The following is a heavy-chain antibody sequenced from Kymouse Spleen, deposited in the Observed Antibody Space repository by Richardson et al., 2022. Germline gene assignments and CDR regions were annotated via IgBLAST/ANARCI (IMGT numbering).Heavy chain of an antibody. Sequence: EVQLVESGGGLVKPGGSLRLSCAASGFTFSNAWMSWVRQAPGKGLEWVGRIKSKTDGGTTDYAAPVKGRFTISRDDSKNTLYLQMNSLKTEDTAVYYCTTDLVLMVYALSYFDYWGQGTLVTVSS. V-gene: IGHV3-15*01. CDR2: IKSKTDGGTT. D-gene: IGHD2-8*01. CDR3: TTDLVLMVYALSYFDY. J-gene: IGHJ4*02. CDR1: GFTFSNAW.